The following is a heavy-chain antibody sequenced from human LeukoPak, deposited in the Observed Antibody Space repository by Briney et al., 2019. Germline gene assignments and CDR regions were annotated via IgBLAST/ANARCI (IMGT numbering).Heavy chain of an antibody. Sequence: GGSLRLSCAASGFTFSSYGMHWVRQAPGKGLEWVAMIWYDGSNTYYADSVKGRFTISRDNSKNTLFLQMNSLRSEDTAVYYCARGRGGDGYNWLCYFDYWGREPWSPSPQ. CDR3: ARGRGGDGYNWLCYFDY. CDR2: IWYDGSNT. V-gene: IGHV3-30*02. J-gene: IGHJ4*02. CDR1: GFTFSSYG. D-gene: IGHD5-24*01.